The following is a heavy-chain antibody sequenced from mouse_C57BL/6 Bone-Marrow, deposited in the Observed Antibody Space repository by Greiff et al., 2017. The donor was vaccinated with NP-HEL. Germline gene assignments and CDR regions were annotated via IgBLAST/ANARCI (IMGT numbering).Heavy chain of an antibody. J-gene: IGHJ1*03. CDR3: ARHTVVAYWYFDV. CDR1: GFTFSDYY. V-gene: IGHV5-12*01. CDR2: ISNGGGST. Sequence: EVKLMESGGGLVQPGGSLKLSCAASGFTFSDYYMYWVRQTPEKRLEWVAYISNGGGSTYYPDTVKGRFTISRDNAKNTLYLQMSRLKSEDTAMYYCARHTVVAYWYFDVWGTGTTVTVSS. D-gene: IGHD1-1*01.